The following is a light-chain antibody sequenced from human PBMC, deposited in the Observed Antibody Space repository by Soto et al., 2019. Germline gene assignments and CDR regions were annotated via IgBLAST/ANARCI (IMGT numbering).Light chain of an antibody. V-gene: IGKV3-20*01. CDR1: QSVSSSY. CDR2: GAS. CDR3: QQYGGSSYT. Sequence: EIVLTQSPGTLSLSPGERATLSCRASQSVSSSYLAWYQQKPGQAPRLLIYGASSRATGIPDRFSGSGSGTDFTLTISRLEPEDFAVYYCQQYGGSSYTFGQVNKVEIK. J-gene: IGKJ2*01.